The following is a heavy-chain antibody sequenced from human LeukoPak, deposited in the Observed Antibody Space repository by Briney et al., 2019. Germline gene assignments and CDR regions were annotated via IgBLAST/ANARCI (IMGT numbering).Heavy chain of an antibody. CDR2: VTYSGST. J-gene: IGHJ4*02. CDR3: ARSLTAGVTHNFDY. D-gene: IGHD3-10*01. V-gene: IGHV4-59*08. Sequence: SETLSLTCTDSDGSITNYYWGWIRQPPGKGLEWIGYVTYSGSTNYNPSLKSRVTISMDTSKNQFSLKLSSVTAADTAVHYCARSLTAGVTHNFDYWGQGTLVTVS. CDR1: DGSITNYY.